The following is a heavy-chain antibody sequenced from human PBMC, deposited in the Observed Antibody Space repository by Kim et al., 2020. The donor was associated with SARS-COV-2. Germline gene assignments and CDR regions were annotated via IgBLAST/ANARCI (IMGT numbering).Heavy chain of an antibody. V-gene: IGHV3-23*01. CDR1: GFTFSRSP. CDR3: AKDRPGGDAFDI. D-gene: IGHD3-16*01. CDR2: IDGSGDRT. Sequence: GGSLRLPCAASGFTFSRSPMSWVRQAPGKGLEWVSAIDGSGDRTYYAGSVKGRFTISRDNSKNTLYLQMNSLRADDTALYYCAKDRPGGDAFDIWGQGT. J-gene: IGHJ3*02.